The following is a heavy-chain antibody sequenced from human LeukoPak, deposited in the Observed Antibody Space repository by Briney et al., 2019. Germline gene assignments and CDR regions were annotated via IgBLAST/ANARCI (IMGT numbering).Heavy chain of an antibody. Sequence: PGGSLRLSCAASGFTVSDNDIKWVRQAPGKGLEWVSLIYADGTTHYTDSVKGRFSISRDNSGNTVYLQMNRLRAEDTAVYYCARDWCGGGSCYYFDHWGQGTLVTVSS. V-gene: IGHV3-66*01. CDR3: ARDWCGGGSCYYFDH. J-gene: IGHJ4*02. CDR1: GFTVSDND. D-gene: IGHD2-15*01. CDR2: IYADGTT.